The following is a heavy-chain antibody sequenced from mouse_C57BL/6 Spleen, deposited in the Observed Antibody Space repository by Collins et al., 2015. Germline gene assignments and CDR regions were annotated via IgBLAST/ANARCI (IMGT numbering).Heavy chain of an antibody. D-gene: IGHD1-1*01. CDR3: AREAYYGRYFDV. V-gene: IGHV1-9*01. CDR2: ILPGSVST. Sequence: QVQLQQSGAELMKPGASVKISCKATGYTFSSYWIEWVKQRPGHGLEWIGEILPGSVSTNYNEKFKGKATFTADTSSNTAYMQLSSLTSEDSAVYYCAREAYYGRYFDVWGAGTTVTVSS. J-gene: IGHJ1*01. CDR1: GYTFSSYW.